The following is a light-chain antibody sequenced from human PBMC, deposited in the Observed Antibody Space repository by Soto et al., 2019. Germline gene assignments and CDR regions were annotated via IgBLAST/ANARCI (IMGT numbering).Light chain of an antibody. CDR2: DAS. V-gene: IGKV1-5*01. J-gene: IGKJ1*01. CDR3: QQYNSYWGT. CDR1: QSISSW. Sequence: DIQMTQSPSTLSASVGDRVTITCRASQSISSWLAWYQQKQGKAPKLLIYDASSLESGVPSRFSGSGSGTEFTLTISSLQPDYFATYYCQQYNSYWGTFGQGTKVEIK.